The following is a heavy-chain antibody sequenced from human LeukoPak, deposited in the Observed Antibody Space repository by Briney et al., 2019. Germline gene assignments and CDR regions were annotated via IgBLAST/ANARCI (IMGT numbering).Heavy chain of an antibody. CDR3: ARICDPNGGSCYFSFDY. V-gene: IGHV1-2*02. D-gene: IGHD2-15*01. J-gene: IGHJ4*02. CDR2: INPNSGGT. CDR1: GYTFSDHY. Sequence: ASVKVSCKASGYTFSDHYIHWVRQAPGQGLEWMGWINPNSGGTNYAQKFQGRVTMTRDTSISTVYMELSRLRSDDTAVYYCARICDPNGGSCYFSFDYWGQGTLVTVSS.